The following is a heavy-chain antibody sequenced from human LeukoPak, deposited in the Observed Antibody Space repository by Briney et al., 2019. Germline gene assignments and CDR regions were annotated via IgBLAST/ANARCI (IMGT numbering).Heavy chain of an antibody. CDR1: GGSFSGYY. J-gene: IGHJ6*02. CDR3: ARDRWGYGMDV. D-gene: IGHD7-27*01. CDR2: INHSGST. Sequence: SETLSLTCAVYGGSFSGYYWSWIRQPPGKGLEWIGEINHSGSTNYNPSLKSRVTMSVDTSKNQFSLKLSSVTAADTAVYYCARDRWGYGMDVWGQGTTVTVSS. V-gene: IGHV4-34*01.